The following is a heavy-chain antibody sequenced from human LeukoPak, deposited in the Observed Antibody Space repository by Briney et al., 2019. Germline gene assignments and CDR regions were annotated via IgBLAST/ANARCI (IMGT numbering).Heavy chain of an antibody. CDR2: INPSGGST. CDR3: ARYEGAAYFDY. J-gene: IGHJ4*02. Sequence: ASVKVSCRASGYTFTSYYMHWVRQAPGQGLEWMGIINPSGGSTSYAQKFQGRVTMTRDTSTSTVYMELSSLRSEDTAVYYCARYEGAAYFDYWGQGTLVTVSS. D-gene: IGHD1-26*01. V-gene: IGHV1-46*01. CDR1: GYTFTSYY.